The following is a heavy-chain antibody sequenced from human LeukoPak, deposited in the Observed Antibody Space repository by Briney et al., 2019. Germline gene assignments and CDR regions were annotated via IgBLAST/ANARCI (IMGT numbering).Heavy chain of an antibody. CDR3: ASYYCSSTSCHDY. Sequence: SETLSLTCTVSGGSISSGGYYWSWIRQPPGKGLEWIGRIYTSGSTNYNPSLKSRVTMLVDTSKNQFSLKLSSVTAADTAVYYCASYYCSSTSCHDYWGQGTLVTVSS. CDR2: IYTSGST. D-gene: IGHD2-2*01. CDR1: GGSISSGGYY. J-gene: IGHJ4*02. V-gene: IGHV4-61*02.